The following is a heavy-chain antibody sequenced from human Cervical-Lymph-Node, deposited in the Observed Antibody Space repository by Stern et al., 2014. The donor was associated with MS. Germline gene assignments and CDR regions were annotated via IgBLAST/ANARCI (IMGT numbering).Heavy chain of an antibody. J-gene: IGHJ4*02. CDR1: GASVTSARYY. CDR2: IPYSGST. D-gene: IGHD3-16*01. Sequence: VQLVESGPGLVKPSETLSLTCTVSGASVTSARYYWTWIRQPPGKGLQWIGYIPYSGSTNYNPSLKSRVTILVDTSKNQFSLKLSAVTAADTAVYYCARDPLGHYYFDYWGQGTLVTVSS. V-gene: IGHV4-61*01. CDR3: ARDPLGHYYFDY.